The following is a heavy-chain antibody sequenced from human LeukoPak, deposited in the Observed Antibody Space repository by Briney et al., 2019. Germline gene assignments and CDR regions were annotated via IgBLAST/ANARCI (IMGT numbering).Heavy chain of an antibody. CDR3: AREDRVVPAASYYYGMDV. D-gene: IGHD2-2*01. Sequence: PSETLSLTCAVYGGSFSGYYWSWIRQPPGKGLEWIGEINHSGSTNYNPSLKSRVTISVDTSKNQFSLKLSSVTAADTAVYYRAREDRVVPAASYYYGMDVWGQGTTVTVSS. CDR1: GGSFSGYY. J-gene: IGHJ6*02. CDR2: INHSGST. V-gene: IGHV4-34*01.